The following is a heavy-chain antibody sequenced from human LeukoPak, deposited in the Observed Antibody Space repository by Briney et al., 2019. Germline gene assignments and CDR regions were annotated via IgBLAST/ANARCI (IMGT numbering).Heavy chain of an antibody. Sequence: ASVRVSCKASGYTFTVYYMHWVRQAPGQGLERMGWINPNSGGTNYAQKFQGRVTMTRDTSISTAYMELSSLRSEDTAVYYCARVRHYYDSSGYTGAFDIWGQGTLVTVSS. CDR3: ARVRHYYDSSGYTGAFDI. J-gene: IGHJ4*02. D-gene: IGHD3-22*01. CDR2: INPNSGGT. V-gene: IGHV1-2*02. CDR1: GYTFTVYY.